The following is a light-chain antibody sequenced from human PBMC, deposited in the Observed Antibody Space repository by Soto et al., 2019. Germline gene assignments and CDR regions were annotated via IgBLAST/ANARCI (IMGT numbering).Light chain of an antibody. CDR3: SSYAGSNNYV. CDR1: SSDVGGYNY. Sequence: QAVLTQPPSASGSPGQSVTISCTGTSSDVGGYNYVSWYQQHPGKAPKLMIYEVSKRPSGVPDRFSGSKSGNTASLTLSGLQAEDDADYYCSSYAGSNNYVFGTETKVTVL. J-gene: IGLJ1*01. CDR2: EVS. V-gene: IGLV2-8*01.